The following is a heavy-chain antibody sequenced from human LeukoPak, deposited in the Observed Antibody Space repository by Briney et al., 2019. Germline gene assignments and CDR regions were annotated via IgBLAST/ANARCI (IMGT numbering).Heavy chain of an antibody. CDR2: INPNSGGT. J-gene: IGHJ4*02. CDR1: GYTFTGYY. V-gene: IGHV1-2*02. Sequence: ASVKVSCKASGYTFTGYYMHWVRQAPGQGLEWMGWINPNSGGTNYAQKFQGRVTMTRDTSISTAYMELSRLGSDDTAVYYCARDQKGIVGAIDYWGQGTLVTVSS. D-gene: IGHD1-26*01. CDR3: ARDQKGIVGAIDY.